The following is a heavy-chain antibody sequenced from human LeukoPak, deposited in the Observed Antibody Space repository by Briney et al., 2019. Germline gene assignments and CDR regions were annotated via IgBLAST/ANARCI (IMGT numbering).Heavy chain of an antibody. CDR3: GSGQWLVGVFY. CDR1: GHTFTGYY. Sequence: ASAKVSCKASGHTFTGYYMHWVRQAPGQGLEWLGWIDPNSGVTNYAQKFQGRITMTRDTSITTVYMELSSLTSDDTAVYYCGSGQWLVGVFYWGQGTLVTVSS. J-gene: IGHJ4*02. CDR2: IDPNSGVT. V-gene: IGHV1-2*02. D-gene: IGHD6-19*01.